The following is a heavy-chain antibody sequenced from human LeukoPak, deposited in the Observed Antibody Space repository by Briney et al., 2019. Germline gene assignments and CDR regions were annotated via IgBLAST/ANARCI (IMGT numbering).Heavy chain of an antibody. V-gene: IGHV4-34*01. CDR3: ARAIVLGQQLVS. Sequence: KTSETLSLTCAVYGGSFSGYYWSWIRQPPGKGLEWIGEINHSGSTNYNPSLKSRVTISVDTSKNQFSLKLSSVTAADTAVYYCARAIVLGQQLVSWGQGTLVTVSS. D-gene: IGHD6-13*01. J-gene: IGHJ4*02. CDR1: GGSFSGYY. CDR2: INHSGST.